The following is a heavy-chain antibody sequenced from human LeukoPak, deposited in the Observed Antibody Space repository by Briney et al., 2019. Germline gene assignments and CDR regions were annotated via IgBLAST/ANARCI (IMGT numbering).Heavy chain of an antibody. CDR2: INAGNGNT. V-gene: IGHV1-3*01. J-gene: IGHJ6*02. CDR1: GYTFTSYA. D-gene: IGHD2-2*01. CDR3: ARGAAVVPAAMRSVYYYYGMDV. Sequence: GASVKVSCKASGYTFTSYAMHWVRRAPGQRLEWMGWINAGNGNTKYSQKFQGRVTITRDTSASSAYMELSSLRSEDTAVYYCARGAAVVPAAMRSVYYYYGMDVWGQGTTVTVSS.